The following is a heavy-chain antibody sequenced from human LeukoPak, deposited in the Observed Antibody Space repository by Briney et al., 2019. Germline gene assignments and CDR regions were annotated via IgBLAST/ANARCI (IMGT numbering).Heavy chain of an antibody. J-gene: IGHJ4*02. CDR1: GYTFTNYY. Sequence: PGESLKISCKGSGYTFTNYYIGWVRQTPGKGLEWMGIIFPGDSDARYSPSFQGQVTISADKSISTAYLRWSSLKASDTAMYYCARRYCSSTSCNPYFFDYWGQGTLVTVSS. D-gene: IGHD2-2*01. CDR3: ARRYCSSTSCNPYFFDY. V-gene: IGHV5-51*01. CDR2: IFPGDSDA.